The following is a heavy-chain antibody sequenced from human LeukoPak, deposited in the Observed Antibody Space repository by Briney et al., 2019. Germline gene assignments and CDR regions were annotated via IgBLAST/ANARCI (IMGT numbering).Heavy chain of an antibody. CDR2: INWNGGST. Sequence: GGSLRLSCAASGFTFDDYGMSWVRQAPGKGLGWVSGINWNGGSTGYADSVKGRFTISRDNAKNSLYLQMNSLRAEDTALYYCARDVVAGTYDYWGQGTLVTVSS. J-gene: IGHJ4*02. V-gene: IGHV3-20*04. CDR1: GFTFDDYG. D-gene: IGHD6-19*01. CDR3: ARDVVAGTYDY.